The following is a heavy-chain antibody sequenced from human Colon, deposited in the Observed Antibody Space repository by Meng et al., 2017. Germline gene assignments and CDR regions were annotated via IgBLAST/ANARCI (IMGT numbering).Heavy chain of an antibody. CDR2: ISSTGDYT. CDR3: AKYLYSGSRTFDL. D-gene: IGHD1-26*01. Sequence: ERNLLRFGVTLVQPGGSLRLSCAASGVNFKTCDMGWVRQAPGKGLEWVTAISSTGDYTFYTDSVKDRFTVSRDNSENTLYLHMNSLSAEDTALYYCAKYLYSGSRTFDLWGQGTLVTVSS. J-gene: IGHJ4*02. V-gene: IGHV3-23*01. CDR1: GVNFKTCD.